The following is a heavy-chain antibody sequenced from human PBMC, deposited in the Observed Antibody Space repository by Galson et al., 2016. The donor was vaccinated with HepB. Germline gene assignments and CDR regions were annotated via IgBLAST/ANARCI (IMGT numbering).Heavy chain of an antibody. CDR2: IYPSGRT. V-gene: IGHV4-4*02. J-gene: IGHJ4*02. D-gene: IGHD3-10*01. CDR1: GDSISEPDW. CDR3: ARELGGSGSYDY. Sequence: ETLSLTCSVSGDSISEPDWWIWARQPPGKGLEWIGQIYPSGRTNYKPSLRSRVTILVDRSKNQFSLSLSSVTAADTAVYYCARELGGSGSYDYWGPGTLVTVSS.